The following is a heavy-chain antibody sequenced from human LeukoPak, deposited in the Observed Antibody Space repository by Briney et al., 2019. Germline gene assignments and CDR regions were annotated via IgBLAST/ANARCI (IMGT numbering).Heavy chain of an antibody. CDR1: GFTFSGSA. D-gene: IGHD4-17*01. CDR3: TRQGRYGFDY. Sequence: AGGFLRLSCAASGFTFSGSAMHWVRLASGKGLEWVGRIRSKANSYATAYAASVKGRFTISRDDSKNTAYLQMNSLKTEDTAVYYCTRQGRYGFDYWGQGTLVTVSS. CDR2: IRSKANSYAT. V-gene: IGHV3-73*01. J-gene: IGHJ4*02.